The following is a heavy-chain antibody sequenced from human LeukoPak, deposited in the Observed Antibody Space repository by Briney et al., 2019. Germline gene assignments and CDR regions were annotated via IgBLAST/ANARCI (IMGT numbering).Heavy chain of an antibody. CDR1: GGSITNYY. D-gene: IGHD6-13*01. Sequence: PSETLSLTCTVSGGSITNYYWSWIRQPPGKGLEWIGFSYYNGNTNYNPSLKSRVTISVDMSKNQFSLSLRSVTAADTAVYYCAREPAAGTVRWFDPWGKGTLVTVSS. V-gene: IGHV4-59*01. CDR2: SYYNGNT. CDR3: AREPAAGTVRWFDP. J-gene: IGHJ5*02.